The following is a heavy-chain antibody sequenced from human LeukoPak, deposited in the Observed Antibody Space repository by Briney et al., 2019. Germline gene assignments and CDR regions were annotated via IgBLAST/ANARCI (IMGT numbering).Heavy chain of an antibody. D-gene: IGHD2-21*02. J-gene: IGHJ4*02. V-gene: IGHV3-23*01. CDR3: AKGALRVTIEY. Sequence: GGSLRLSCAASGFTFSNYPMSWVRQAPGEGLEWVSSICSGGVTTYYADSVKGRFTISRDKSKSTLYLQLNSLRAEDTAVYFCAKGALRVTIEYWGQGTLVTVSS. CDR1: GFTFSNYP. CDR2: ICSGGVTT.